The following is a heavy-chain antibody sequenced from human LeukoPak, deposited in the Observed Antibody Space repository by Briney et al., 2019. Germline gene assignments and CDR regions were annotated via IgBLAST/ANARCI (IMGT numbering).Heavy chain of an antibody. CDR2: INPNSGGT. CDR3: ARERYYYGSGSYRYYYYGMDV. D-gene: IGHD3-10*01. CDR1: GYTFTGYC. Sequence: ASVKVSFKASGYTFTGYCMHWVRQAPGQGLEWMGWINPNSGGTNYAQKFQGWVTMTRDTSVSTAYMELSRLRSDDTAVYYCARERYYYGSGSYRYYYYGMDVWGKGTTVTVSS. V-gene: IGHV1-2*04. J-gene: IGHJ6*04.